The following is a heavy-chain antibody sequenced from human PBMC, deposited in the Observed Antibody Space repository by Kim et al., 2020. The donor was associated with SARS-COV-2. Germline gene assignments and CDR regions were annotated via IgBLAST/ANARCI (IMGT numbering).Heavy chain of an antibody. Sequence: GGSLRLSCAASGFTFSSYAMSWVRQAPGKGLEWVSAISGSGGSTYYADSVKGRFTISRDNSKNTLYLQMNSLRAEDTAVYYCAKAETHYYGSGRDVYWGQGTLVTVSS. CDR1: GFTFSSYA. CDR3: AKAETHYYGSGRDVY. D-gene: IGHD3-10*01. V-gene: IGHV3-23*01. J-gene: IGHJ4*02. CDR2: ISGSGGST.